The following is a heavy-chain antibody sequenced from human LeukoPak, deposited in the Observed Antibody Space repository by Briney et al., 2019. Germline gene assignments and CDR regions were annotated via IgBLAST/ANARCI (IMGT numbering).Heavy chain of an antibody. Sequence: GASVKVSCKASGYTFTGYYMRWVRQAPGQGLEWMGRINPNSGGTNYAQKFQGRVTMTRDTSISTAYMELSRLRSDDTAVYYCARGLRYGSGSYSDYWGQGTLVTVSS. CDR1: GYTFTGYY. CDR3: ARGLRYGSGSYSDY. V-gene: IGHV1-2*06. D-gene: IGHD3-10*01. J-gene: IGHJ4*02. CDR2: INPNSGGT.